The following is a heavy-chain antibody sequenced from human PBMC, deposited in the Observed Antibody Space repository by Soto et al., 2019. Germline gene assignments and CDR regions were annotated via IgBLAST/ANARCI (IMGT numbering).Heavy chain of an antibody. CDR2: IKQDGSEK. J-gene: IGHJ6*02. Sequence: PGGSLRLSCAASGFTFSSYWMSWVRQAPGKGLEWVANIKQDGSEKYYVDSVKGRFTISRDNAKNSLYLQMNSLRAEDTAVYYCARDPSVVALAGTCRYYYYYGLAVSARGTTV. CDR3: ARDPSVVALAGTCRYYYYYGLAV. V-gene: IGHV3-7*01. D-gene: IGHD6-19*01. CDR1: GFTFSSYW.